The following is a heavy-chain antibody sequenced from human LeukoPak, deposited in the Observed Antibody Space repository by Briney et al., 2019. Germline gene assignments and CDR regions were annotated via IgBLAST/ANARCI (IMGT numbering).Heavy chain of an antibody. CDR2: ISGSGGST. J-gene: IGHJ3*02. V-gene: IGHV3-23*01. CDR1: GLTFSSYG. D-gene: IGHD3-22*01. Sequence: GGSLRLSCAASGLTFSSYGMSWVRQAPGKGLEWVSAISGSGGSTYYADSVKGRFTISRDNSKNTLYLQMNSLRAEDTAVYYCAKELPSITMIVVVISGAFDIWGQGTMVTVSS. CDR3: AKELPSITMIVVVISGAFDI.